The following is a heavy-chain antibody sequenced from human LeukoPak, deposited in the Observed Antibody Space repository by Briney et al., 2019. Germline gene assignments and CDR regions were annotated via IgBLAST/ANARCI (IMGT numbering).Heavy chain of an antibody. CDR2: IDPNSGGT. CDR1: GYTFTGKF. CDR3: SIYREGLPYFDY. V-gene: IGHV1-2*02. J-gene: IGHJ4*02. Sequence: ASVKVSCKASGYTFTGKFIHWVRQAPGPGLEWMGWIDPNSGGTDYAQKSLGRVTMTRDTSTSTAYMDPSSLISDDTAAYYLSIYREGLPYFDYWGQGTPVTVSS. D-gene: IGHD3-16*02.